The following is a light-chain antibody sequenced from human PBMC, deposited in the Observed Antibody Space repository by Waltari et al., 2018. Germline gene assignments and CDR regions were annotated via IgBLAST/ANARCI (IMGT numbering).Light chain of an antibody. V-gene: IGKV3-20*01. Sequence: IVLTQSPGTLSLSPGERATLSCRARRSVSSSYLAWYQQKPGQAPRLLIYGASSRATGIPDRFSGSGSGTDFTLTISRLEPEDFAVYYCQQYGSSLYTFGQGTKLEIK. CDR3: QQYGSSLYT. CDR1: RSVSSSY. CDR2: GAS. J-gene: IGKJ2*01.